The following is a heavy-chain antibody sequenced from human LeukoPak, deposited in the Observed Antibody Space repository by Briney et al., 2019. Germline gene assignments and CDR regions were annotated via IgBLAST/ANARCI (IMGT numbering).Heavy chain of an antibody. Sequence: GGSLRLSCAASGFTFSSYGMHWVRQAPGKGLEWVAVIWYDGSNKYYADSVKGRFTISRDNSKNRLYLQMNSLRAEDTAVYYCARDRTPYYYGSGSYCDPLDYWGQGTLVTVSS. J-gene: IGHJ4*02. CDR3: ARDRTPYYYGSGSYCDPLDY. V-gene: IGHV3-33*01. D-gene: IGHD3-10*01. CDR1: GFTFSSYG. CDR2: IWYDGSNK.